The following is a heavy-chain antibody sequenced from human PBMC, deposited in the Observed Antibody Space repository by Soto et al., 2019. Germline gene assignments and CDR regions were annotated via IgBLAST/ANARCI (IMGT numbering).Heavy chain of an antibody. D-gene: IGHD1-1*01. V-gene: IGHV4-34*01. Sequence: QVQLQQWGAGLLKPSETLSLTCAVYGGSFSDYHWSWIRQPPGKGLEWIGEINHSGSINYNPSLKSRVTISGDTSRNQISLNLSSVTAADTAVYYCVTFVGATTVMRGSPRDSWGQGTLVTVSS. CDR3: VTFVGATTVMRGSPRDS. CDR2: INHSGSI. J-gene: IGHJ4*02. CDR1: GGSFSDYH.